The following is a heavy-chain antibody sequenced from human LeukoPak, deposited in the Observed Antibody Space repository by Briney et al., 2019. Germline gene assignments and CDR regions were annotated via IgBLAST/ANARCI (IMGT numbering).Heavy chain of an antibody. V-gene: IGHV3-9*01. CDR2: INWNSDSI. J-gene: IGHJ4*02. CDR1: GFPFSSYA. CDR3: AINGGGDSGYGNFDY. D-gene: IGHD5-12*01. Sequence: GGSLRLSCAASGFPFSSYAMTWVRQVPGKGLEWVSGINWNSDSIGYADSVKGRFTTSRDNAKNSLYLQMNSLRAEDTAFYYCAINGGGDSGYGNFDYWGRGTLVTVSS.